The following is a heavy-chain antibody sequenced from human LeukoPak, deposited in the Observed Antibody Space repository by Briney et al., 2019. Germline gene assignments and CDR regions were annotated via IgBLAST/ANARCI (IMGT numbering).Heavy chain of an antibody. CDR1: GFTFSSCE. CDR3: ARGPDERIAAAGHMDV. V-gene: IGHV3-48*03. J-gene: IGHJ6*04. Sequence: GGSLRLSCAASGFTFSSCEMNWVRHAPGKGLEWVSYISSSGSTIYYADSVKGRFTISRDNAKNSLYLQMNSLRAEDTAVYYCARGPDERIAAAGHMDVWGKGTTVTVSS. D-gene: IGHD6-13*01. CDR2: ISSSGSTI.